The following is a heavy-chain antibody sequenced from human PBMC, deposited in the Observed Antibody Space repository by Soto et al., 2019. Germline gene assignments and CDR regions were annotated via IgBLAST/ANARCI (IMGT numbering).Heavy chain of an antibody. CDR3: ARQTYGINYYYYYMDV. D-gene: IGHD3-10*01. CDR1: GGSISSSSYY. V-gene: IGHV4-39*01. Sequence: SETLSLTCTVSGGSISSSSYYWGWIRQPPGKGLEWIGTIYYSGSTYFNPSLQSRVTISADTSKNQFSLKLSSVTAADTAVYYCARQTYGINYYYYYMDVWGKGTTVTVSS. J-gene: IGHJ6*03. CDR2: IYYSGST.